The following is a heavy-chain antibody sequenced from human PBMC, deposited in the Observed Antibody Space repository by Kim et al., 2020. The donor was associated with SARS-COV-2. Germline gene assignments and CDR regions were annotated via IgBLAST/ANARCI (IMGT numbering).Heavy chain of an antibody. D-gene: IGHD5-18*01. V-gene: IGHV3-73*01. J-gene: IGHJ4*02. Sequence: AASVKGRFTISRDDSKNTAYLQMNSLKTEDTAVYYCTRLTGYSYGRLFDYWGQGTLVTVSS. CDR3: TRLTGYSYGRLFDY.